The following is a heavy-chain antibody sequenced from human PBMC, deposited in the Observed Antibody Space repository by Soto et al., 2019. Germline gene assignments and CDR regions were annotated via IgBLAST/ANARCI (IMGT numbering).Heavy chain of an antibody. J-gene: IGHJ4*02. CDR2: ISYDEINK. D-gene: IGHD1-1*01. V-gene: IGHV3-30*18. CDR3: AKSVYNWNDGFFDY. Sequence: QVQLVESGGGVVQPGRSLRLSCAASGFTFSSYGMHWVRQAPGKGLEWVAIISYDEINKYYEDSVKGRFTISRDNSKNTLYLQMNSLRAEDTAVYYCAKSVYNWNDGFFDYWGQGTLVTVSS. CDR1: GFTFSSYG.